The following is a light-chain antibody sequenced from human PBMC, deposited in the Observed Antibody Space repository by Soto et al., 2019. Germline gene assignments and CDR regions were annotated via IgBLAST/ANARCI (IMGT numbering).Light chain of an antibody. CDR2: EVS. CDR3: SSYGGSNNYV. Sequence: HSVLAQPPSASGSPGQSVTISCTGTSSDVGRYIYVSWYQQHPGKAPKIIMYEVSKRPSGVPDRFSGSKSGNTASLTVSGLQAEDEADYYCSSYGGSNNYVFGTGTKVTVL. CDR1: SSDVGRYIY. J-gene: IGLJ1*01. V-gene: IGLV2-8*01.